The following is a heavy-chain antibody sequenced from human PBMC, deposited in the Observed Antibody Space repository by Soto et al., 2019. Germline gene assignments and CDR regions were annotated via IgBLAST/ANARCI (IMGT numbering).Heavy chain of an antibody. V-gene: IGHV3-23*01. D-gene: IGHD3-22*01. CDR2: LSGSGGST. CDR1: GFTFSSYA. Sequence: QLLESGGGLVQPGGSLRLSCAASGFTFSSYAMSWVRQAPGKGLEWVSTLSGSGGSTYYADSVKGRFTISRDNTKNTLFLQMNSLRAEDTAIYYCAKGRDDYDXSGYHTSFDFWGQGILVTVSS. J-gene: IGHJ4*02. CDR3: AKGRDDYDXSGYHTSFDF.